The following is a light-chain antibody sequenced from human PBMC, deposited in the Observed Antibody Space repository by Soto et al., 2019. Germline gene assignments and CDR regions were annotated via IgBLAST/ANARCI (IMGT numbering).Light chain of an antibody. J-gene: IGKJ1*01. CDR3: QQYNNWPRT. V-gene: IGKV3-15*01. CDR1: QSVSSN. Sequence: EIVMTQSPATLSVSPGERATLSCRASQSVSSNLAWYQQKPGQAPRLLIYGASTRATGIPARFSGSGSGTEFTLTISGLQSEDFAVYYCQQYNNWPRTCGQGTKVEI. CDR2: GAS.